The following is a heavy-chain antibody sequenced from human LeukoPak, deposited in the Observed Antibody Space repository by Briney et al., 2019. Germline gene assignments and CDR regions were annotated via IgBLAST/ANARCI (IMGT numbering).Heavy chain of an antibody. Sequence: PGGSLRLSCAASGFTFTDSYMTWFRQAPGRGGEWLSYIIGSSDDTNYADSVRGRFTISRDNAKNSLYLKMNSLRVEITAVDYCARDPRTVRIWGQGAL. V-gene: IGHV3-11*05. CDR2: IIGSSDDT. D-gene: IGHD1-1*01. J-gene: IGHJ4*02. CDR1: GFTFTDSY. CDR3: ARDPRTVRI.